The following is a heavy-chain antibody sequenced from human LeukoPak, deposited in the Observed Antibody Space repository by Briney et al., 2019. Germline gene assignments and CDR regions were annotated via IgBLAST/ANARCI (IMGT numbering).Heavy chain of an antibody. CDR1: GGPFSGYY. D-gene: IGHD3-22*01. Sequence: PSETLSLTCAVYGGPFSGYYWSWIRQPPGKGLEWIGEINHSGSTNYNPSLKSRVTISVDTSKNQFSLKLSSVTAADTAVYYCASVSYDSSGYYSGAFDYWGQGTLVTVSS. J-gene: IGHJ4*02. V-gene: IGHV4-34*01. CDR2: INHSGST. CDR3: ASVSYDSSGYYSGAFDY.